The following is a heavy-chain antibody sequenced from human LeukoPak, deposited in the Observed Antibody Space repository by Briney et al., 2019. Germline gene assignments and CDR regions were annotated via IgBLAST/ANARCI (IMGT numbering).Heavy chain of an antibody. V-gene: IGHV4-34*01. J-gene: IGHJ5*02. CDR2: ISRSGNT. CDR3: ARGGPSELDP. D-gene: IGHD1-14*01. Sequence: SETLSLTWAVYGGSFSGYYWSWIRQPPGKGLEWIGKISRSGNTNYNPSLKSRVTISVDTSKNQFSLKLSSVTAADTGVYYCARGGPSELDPWGQGTLVTVSS. CDR1: GGSFSGYY.